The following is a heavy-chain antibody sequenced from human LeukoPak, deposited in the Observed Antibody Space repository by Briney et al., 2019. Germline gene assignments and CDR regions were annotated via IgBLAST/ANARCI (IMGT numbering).Heavy chain of an antibody. D-gene: IGHD2-15*01. Sequence: GGSLRLSCAASGFTFSSYGMHWVRQAPGKGLEWVAVISYDGSNKYYADSVKGRFTISRDNSKNTLYLQMNSLRAEDTAVYYCAKMKVGGPPLTTRTYGMDVWGQGTTVTVSS. CDR3: AKMKVGGPPLTTRTYGMDV. CDR2: ISYDGSNK. V-gene: IGHV3-30*18. J-gene: IGHJ6*02. CDR1: GFTFSSYG.